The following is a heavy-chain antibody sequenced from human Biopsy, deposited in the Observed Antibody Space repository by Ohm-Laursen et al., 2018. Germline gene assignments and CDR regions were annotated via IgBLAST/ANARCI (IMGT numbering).Heavy chain of an antibody. CDR3: ARGYAGLYEAFDF. D-gene: IGHD5-18*01. CDR2: VFHSGIT. Sequence: GTLSLTCTVSGGSVSSNAHYWAWIRQPPGKGLECIGTVFHSGITFYNPSLKSRVTISIDTSKNQFSLKLRSVTAADTAVYYCARGYAGLYEAFDFWGQGTVVTVAS. CDR1: GGSVSSNAHY. J-gene: IGHJ3*01. V-gene: IGHV4-39*07.